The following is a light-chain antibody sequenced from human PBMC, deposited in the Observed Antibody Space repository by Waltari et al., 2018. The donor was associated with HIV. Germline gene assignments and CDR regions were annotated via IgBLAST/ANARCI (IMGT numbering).Light chain of an antibody. CDR1: QSVSSSY. V-gene: IGKV3-20*01. J-gene: IGKJ1*01. CDR2: GAS. CDR3: QQYGRSPPWT. Sequence: EIVLTQSPGTLSLSPGERATLSCRASQSVSSSYLAWYQQKPGQTPRLLIYGASSRAAGIPDRFNGSGSGTDFTLTISRLEPEDFAVYYCQQYGRSPPWTFGQGTKVEIK.